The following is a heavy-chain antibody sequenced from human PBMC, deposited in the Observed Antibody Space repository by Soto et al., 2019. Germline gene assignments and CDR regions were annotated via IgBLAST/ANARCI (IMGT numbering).Heavy chain of an antibody. V-gene: IGHV3-73*01. D-gene: IGHD5-18*01. J-gene: IGHJ4*02. CDR3: ARGLFNGYGGFYYFDY. CDR1: GFTFGASA. CDR2: IGSKGETYAT. Sequence: GGSLRLSCAASGFTFGASALQWVRQASGKGLEWLGRIGSKGETYATAYAASVKGRFTISRDNAKNSLYLQMNSLRAGDTAVYFCARGLFNGYGGFYYFDYWGQGTLVTVSS.